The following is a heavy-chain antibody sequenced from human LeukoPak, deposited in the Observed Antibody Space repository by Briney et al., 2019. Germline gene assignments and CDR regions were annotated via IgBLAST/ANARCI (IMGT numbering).Heavy chain of an antibody. Sequence: PGGSLRLSCAASGFTFSNYWMSWVRQVPGKGLEWVALISSDEINKNYVDSVKGRFTISRDNSKNTLFLQMNSLRAEDTAVYYCARDKGIGRYGMDVWGQGTTVTVSS. CDR2: ISSDEINK. CDR1: GFTFSNYW. CDR3: ARDKGIGRYGMDV. V-gene: IGHV3-30*03. D-gene: IGHD1-1*01. J-gene: IGHJ6*02.